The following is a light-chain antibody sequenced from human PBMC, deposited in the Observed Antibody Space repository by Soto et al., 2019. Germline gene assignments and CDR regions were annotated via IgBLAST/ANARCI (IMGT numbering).Light chain of an antibody. CDR3: YSVADKHWV. CDR1: VLAKKY. J-gene: IGLJ3*02. CDR2: KDS. Sequence: VSVSPGQTARITCSGDVLAKKYARWFQQKPGQAPVVVIYKDSERPSGIPERFSGSSSGTTVTLAISGAQVEDEADYYCYSVADKHWVFGGGTQLTVL. V-gene: IGLV3-27*01.